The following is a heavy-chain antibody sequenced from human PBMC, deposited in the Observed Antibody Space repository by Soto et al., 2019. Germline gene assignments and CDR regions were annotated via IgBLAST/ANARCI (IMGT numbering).Heavy chain of an antibody. J-gene: IGHJ4*02. CDR1: GFTFSSHG. CDR3: AKAKVTFGGVIVPIDY. CDR2: ISYEGSIT. V-gene: IGHV3-30*18. Sequence: QVQLVESGGGVVQPGRSLRLSCAASGFTFSSHGMHWVRQAPGKGLEWMAVISYEGSITFYSDSVKGRFTISRDNSMNTLYLQMNGLRPEDTAVYYCAKAKVTFGGVIVPIDYWGQGTLVTVSS. D-gene: IGHD3-16*02.